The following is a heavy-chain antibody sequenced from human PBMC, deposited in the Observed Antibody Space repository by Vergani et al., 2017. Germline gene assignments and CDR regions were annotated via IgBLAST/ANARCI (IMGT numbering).Heavy chain of an antibody. J-gene: IGHJ6*03. CDR1: GYSFTSYW. D-gene: IGHD2-2*01. V-gene: IGHV5-51*01. Sequence: EVQLVQSGAEVKKPGESLRISCKGSGYSFTSYWIGWVRQMPGKGLEWMGIIYPGDSDTRYSPSFQGQVTISADKSISTAYLQWNSLRAEDTAVYYCARTDIVVVPAATGLYYYYYMDVWGKGTTVTVSS. CDR3: ARTDIVVVPAATGLYYYYYMDV. CDR2: IYPGDSDT.